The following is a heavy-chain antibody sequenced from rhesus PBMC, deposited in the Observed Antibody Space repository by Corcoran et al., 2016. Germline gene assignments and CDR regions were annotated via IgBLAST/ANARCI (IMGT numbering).Heavy chain of an antibody. D-gene: IGHD2-21*01. CDR2: VDPENGEA. CDR1: GYTFTDYY. Sequence: VQLVQSGAEIKQPGASVKLSCKASGYTFTDYYVHWVRQAPGKGLEWMGRVDPENGEATHQHKFQDRVTITADTSTDTAYMELSSLRSEDTAVYYCARGYCIGSDCYAYFDYWGQGVLVTVSS. CDR3: ARGYCIGSDCYAYFDY. J-gene: IGHJ4*01. V-gene: IGHV1-111*02.